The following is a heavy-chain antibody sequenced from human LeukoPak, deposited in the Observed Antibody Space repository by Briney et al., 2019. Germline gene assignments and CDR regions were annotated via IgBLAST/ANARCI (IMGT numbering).Heavy chain of an antibody. CDR3: ARDVYGDYFDY. Sequence: GASVKVSCKASGGTFSSYAISWVRQAPGQGLEWMGGIIPIFGTANYAQKFQGRVTITADESTSTAYMELSSLRFEDTAVYYCARDVYGDYFDYWGQGTLVTVSS. CDR2: IIPIFGTA. V-gene: IGHV1-69*01. J-gene: IGHJ4*02. CDR1: GGTFSSYA. D-gene: IGHD4-17*01.